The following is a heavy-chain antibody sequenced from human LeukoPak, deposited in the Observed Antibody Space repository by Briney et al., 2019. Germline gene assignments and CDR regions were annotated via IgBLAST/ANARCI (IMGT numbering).Heavy chain of an antibody. Sequence: PSETLSLTCAVYGGSFSGYYWSWIRQPPGKGLEWIGEINHSGSTNYNPSLKSRVTMSVDTSKNQFSLKLSSVTAADTAVYYCARGRRYYDSSGYTNFDYWGQGTLVTVSS. J-gene: IGHJ4*02. CDR3: ARGRRYYDSSGYTNFDY. CDR2: INHSGST. V-gene: IGHV4-34*01. D-gene: IGHD3-22*01. CDR1: GGSFSGYY.